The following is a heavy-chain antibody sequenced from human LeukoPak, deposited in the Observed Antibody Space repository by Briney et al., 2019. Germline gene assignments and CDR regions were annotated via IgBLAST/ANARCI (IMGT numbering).Heavy chain of an antibody. CDR3: ARGIAARPDFDY. V-gene: IGHV4-39*07. D-gene: IGHD6-6*01. CDR1: AGSISSSSYY. Sequence: SETLSLTCTVSAGSISSSSYYWGWIRQPPGKGLEWIGSIYYSGNTYYNPSLKSRVTISVDTSKNQFSLKLSSVTAADTAVYYCARGIAARPDFDYWGKGTLVTVSS. J-gene: IGHJ4*02. CDR2: IYYSGNT.